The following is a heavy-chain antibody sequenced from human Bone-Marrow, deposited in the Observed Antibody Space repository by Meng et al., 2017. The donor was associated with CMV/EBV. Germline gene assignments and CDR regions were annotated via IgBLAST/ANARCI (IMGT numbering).Heavy chain of an antibody. J-gene: IGHJ4*02. V-gene: IGHV3-7*01. Sequence: GESLKISCAASGFTFSDYWMHWVRQAPGKGLEWVANIKQDGRESNYVESVKGRFTISRDNAKNTLYLQMNTLTVEDTAVYYCARDMRGHYYWGQGTLVTVSS. CDR3: ARDMRGHYY. CDR1: GFTFSDYW. CDR2: IKQDGRES. D-gene: IGHD3-16*01.